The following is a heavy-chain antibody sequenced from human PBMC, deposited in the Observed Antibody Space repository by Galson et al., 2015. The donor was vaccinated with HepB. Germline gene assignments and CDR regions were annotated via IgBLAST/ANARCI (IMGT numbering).Heavy chain of an antibody. Sequence: SLRLSCAASGFTFSSYAMSWVRQAPGKGLEWVSYISSSGSTIYYADSVKGRFTISRDNAKNSLYLQMNSLRAEDTAVYYCARDLGGVGGKYDFWSGYLNDAFDIWGQGTMVTVSS. CDR2: ISSSGSTI. J-gene: IGHJ3*02. CDR3: ARDLGGVGGKYDFWSGYLNDAFDI. CDR1: GFTFSSYA. D-gene: IGHD3-3*01. V-gene: IGHV3-11*01.